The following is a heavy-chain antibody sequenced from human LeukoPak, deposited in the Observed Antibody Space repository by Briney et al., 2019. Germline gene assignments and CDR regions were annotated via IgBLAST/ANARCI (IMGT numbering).Heavy chain of an antibody. CDR1: GGTFSSYA. D-gene: IGHD3-3*01. J-gene: IGHJ3*02. CDR2: ISAYNDNT. Sequence: ASVTVSCKASGGTFSSYAISWVRQAPGQGLEWMGWISAYNDNTNYAQELQGRVTMTRDTSTSTAYMELRSLRSDDTAVYYCASSYVDYDFWKLGANAFDIWGQGTMVTVSS. V-gene: IGHV1-18*01. CDR3: ASSYVDYDFWKLGANAFDI.